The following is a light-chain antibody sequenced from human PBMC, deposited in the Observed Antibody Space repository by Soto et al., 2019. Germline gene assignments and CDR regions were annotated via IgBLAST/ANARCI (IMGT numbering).Light chain of an antibody. CDR1: SSDVGGYNY. V-gene: IGLV2-14*01. CDR2: DVG. Sequence: QSALTQPASVSGSPGQSITISCTGTSSDVGGYNYVSWYQQHPGKAPKIMIYDVGNRPSGVSNRFSGSKSGNTASLTISGLQAEDEADYYCNSYTSSSTLYVFGTGTKVTVL. J-gene: IGLJ1*01. CDR3: NSYTSSSTLYV.